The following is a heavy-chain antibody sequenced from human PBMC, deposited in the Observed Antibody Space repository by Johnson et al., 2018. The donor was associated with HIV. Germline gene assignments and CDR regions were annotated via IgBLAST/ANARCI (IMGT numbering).Heavy chain of an antibody. D-gene: IGHD3-22*01. CDR2: ISYDGSNK. V-gene: IGHV3-30-3*01. CDR3: AKGIVVGVRAFDI. J-gene: IGHJ3*02. CDR1: GFTFSSYA. Sequence: QVQLVESGGGVVQPGRSLRLSCAASGFTFSSYAMHWVRQAPGKGLEWVAVISYDGSNKYYADSVKGRFPISRDNSKNTLYLQMNSLRAEDTAVYYCAKGIVVGVRAFDIWGQGTMVTVSA.